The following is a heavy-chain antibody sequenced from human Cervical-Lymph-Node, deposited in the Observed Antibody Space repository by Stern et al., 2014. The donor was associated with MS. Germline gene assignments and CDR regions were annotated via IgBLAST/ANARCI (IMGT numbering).Heavy chain of an antibody. CDR1: GLTVSSDY. D-gene: IGHD1-1*01. Sequence: EVQLVESGGGLIQPGGSLRLSCAASGLTVSSDYMNWVRQAPGKGLEWVSIIYSGGSTYYADSVKGRFTISRDNSKNTLYLQMDSLRAEDTAVYYCARGLPVYNGGPGTLVTVSS. J-gene: IGHJ4*02. CDR3: ARGLPVYN. V-gene: IGHV3-53*01. CDR2: IYSGGST.